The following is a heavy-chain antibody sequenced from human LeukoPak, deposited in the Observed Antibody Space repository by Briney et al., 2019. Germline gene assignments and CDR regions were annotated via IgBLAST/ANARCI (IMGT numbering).Heavy chain of an antibody. D-gene: IGHD5-18*01. Sequence: SETLSLTCTVSGGSITRSSYYWGWIRQPPGKGLEWIGSIYYSGNSYYNPSLKSRLTISVDTSKNQFSLKLTSVTAADTAVYYCARDVPTVQQWRTDAFDIWGQGTMVTVSS. CDR2: IYYSGNS. CDR1: GGSITRSSYY. V-gene: IGHV4-39*02. CDR3: ARDVPTVQQWRTDAFDI. J-gene: IGHJ3*02.